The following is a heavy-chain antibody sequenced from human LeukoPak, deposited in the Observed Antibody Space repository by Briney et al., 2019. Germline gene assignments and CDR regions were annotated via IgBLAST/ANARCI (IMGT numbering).Heavy chain of an antibody. D-gene: IGHD3-10*01. Sequence: SETLSLTCAVYGGSFSGYYWSWIRQPPGKGLEWIGEINHSGSTNYNPSLKSRVTISVDTSKNQSSLKLSSVTAADTAVYYCARVSYYGSGSYYKSRMDVWGKGTTVTVSS. V-gene: IGHV4-34*01. J-gene: IGHJ6*04. CDR2: INHSGST. CDR3: ARVSYYGSGSYYKSRMDV. CDR1: GGSFSGYY.